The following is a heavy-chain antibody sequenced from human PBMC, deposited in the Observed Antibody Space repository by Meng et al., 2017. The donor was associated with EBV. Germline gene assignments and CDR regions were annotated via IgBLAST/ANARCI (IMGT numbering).Heavy chain of an antibody. CDR1: GGPFRYYA. D-gene: IGHD3-10*01. CDR3: ASESGRGYTPDY. CDR2: FLPRLGAP. V-gene: IGHV1-69*01. J-gene: IGHJ4*02. Sequence: QVQLVQAAAGVKKPGSSVKGSCKTSGGPFRYYAISWVRQAPGQGLEWLGGFLPRLGAPNYAQKFHGRVKITADESTSTHYMDLSSLRSEDTAIYYCASESGRGYTPDYWGQGTLVTVSS.